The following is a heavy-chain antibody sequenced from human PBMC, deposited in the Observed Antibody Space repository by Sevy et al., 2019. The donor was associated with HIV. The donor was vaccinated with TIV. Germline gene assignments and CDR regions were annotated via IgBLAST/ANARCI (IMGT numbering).Heavy chain of an antibody. J-gene: IGHJ3*02. D-gene: IGHD6-13*01. CDR2: INSDGSST. V-gene: IGHV3-74*01. CDR1: GFTFSSYW. CDR3: AREVELSSTGAFGI. Sequence: GGSLRLSCAASGFTFSSYWMHWVRQAPGKGLVWVSRINSDGSSTSYADSVKGRFSISRDNAKNTLYLQMNSLRAEDTAVYYCAREVELSSTGAFGIWGQGTMVTVSS.